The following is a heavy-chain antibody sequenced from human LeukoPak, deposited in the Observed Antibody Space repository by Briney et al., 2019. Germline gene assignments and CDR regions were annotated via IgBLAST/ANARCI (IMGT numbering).Heavy chain of an antibody. J-gene: IGHJ4*02. CDR2: IYYSGST. Sequence: SETLSLTCTVSGGSICSGDYYWSWIRRPPGKGLEWIGYIYYSGSTYYNPSLKSRVTISVDTSKNQFSLKLSSVTAADTAVYYCARGGDYYDSSGPPYYFDYWGQGTLVTVSS. CDR1: GGSICSGDYY. V-gene: IGHV4-30-4*01. CDR3: ARGGDYYDSSGPPYYFDY. D-gene: IGHD3-22*01.